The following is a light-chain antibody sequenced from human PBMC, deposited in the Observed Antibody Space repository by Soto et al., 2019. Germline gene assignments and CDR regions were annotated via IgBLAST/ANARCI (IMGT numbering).Light chain of an antibody. CDR3: QSYDSILDGVI. CDR1: SSDVGSYNL. J-gene: IGLJ2*01. CDR2: EGS. V-gene: IGLV2-23*01. Sequence: QSALTQPASVSGSPGQSITISCTGTSSDVGSYNLVSWYQQHPGKAPKLMIYEGSKRPSGVSNRFSGSKSGNTASLTISGLQAEDEADYYCQSYDSILDGVIFGGGTKVTVL.